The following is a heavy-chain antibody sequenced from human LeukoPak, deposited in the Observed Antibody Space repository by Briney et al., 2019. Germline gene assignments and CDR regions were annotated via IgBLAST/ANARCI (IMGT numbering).Heavy chain of an antibody. CDR3: ARIAARPRGAFDS. CDR2: IKQDGSEK. J-gene: IGHJ4*02. CDR1: GFTFTNYW. D-gene: IGHD6-6*01. V-gene: IGHV3-7*05. Sequence: PGGSLRLSCVASGFTFTNYWMSWVRQAPGKGLEWVASIKQDGSEKYYVDSVKGRFTFSRDNAKISLYLQMNSLRAEDTAVYYCARIAARPRGAFDSWGQGTLVTVSS.